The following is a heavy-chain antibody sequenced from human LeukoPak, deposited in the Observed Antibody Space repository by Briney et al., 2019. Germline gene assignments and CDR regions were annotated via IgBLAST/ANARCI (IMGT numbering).Heavy chain of an antibody. CDR1: GFTFINYA. CDR3: ATRRSGNYFATSDY. Sequence: PGGSLRLSCEASGFTFINYAMTWVRQAPEKGLEWVSTVSGPGTTTYYADSVKGRFTVSRDNSKNTVFLQMDSLRAEDTAVYYCATRRSGNYFATSDYWGQGILVTVSS. V-gene: IGHV3-23*01. CDR2: VSGPGTTT. D-gene: IGHD3-22*01. J-gene: IGHJ4*02.